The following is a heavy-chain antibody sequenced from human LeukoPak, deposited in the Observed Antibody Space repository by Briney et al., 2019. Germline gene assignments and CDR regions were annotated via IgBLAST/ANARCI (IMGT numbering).Heavy chain of an antibody. V-gene: IGHV4-30-2*01. CDR2: IYHSGST. CDR1: GGSISSGGYS. J-gene: IGHJ4*02. D-gene: IGHD5-12*01. CDR3: ATLGSVDY. Sequence: SQTLSLTLAVSGGSISSGGYSWSWIRPPPGKGLEWIGYIYHSGSTYYNPSLKSRVTISVDRSKNQFSLKLSSVTAADTAVYYCATLGSVDYWGQGTLVTVSS.